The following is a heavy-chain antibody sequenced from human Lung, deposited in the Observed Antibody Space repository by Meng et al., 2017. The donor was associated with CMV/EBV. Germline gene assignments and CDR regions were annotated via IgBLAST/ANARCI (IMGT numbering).Heavy chain of an antibody. CDR1: GVSISGFY. Sequence: QVHRQESGPGLVRPSETLSLTCRVSGVSISGFYWSWIRQPAGKGLEWIGRIYINGDTNYNPSLKSRVTISKDTSKNQISLRLTSVTAADTAIYYCATGSGDFDNWGRGTLVTVSS. D-gene: IGHD1-26*01. CDR2: IYINGDT. V-gene: IGHV4-4*07. CDR3: ATGSGDFDN. J-gene: IGHJ4*02.